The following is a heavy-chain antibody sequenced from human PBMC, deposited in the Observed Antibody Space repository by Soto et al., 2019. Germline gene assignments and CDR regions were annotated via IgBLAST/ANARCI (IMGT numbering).Heavy chain of an antibody. D-gene: IGHD2-21*01. CDR1: GGSISTYY. CDR3: ARFRWGSPYCMDX. Sequence: SETLSLTCTVSGGSISTYYWSWIRQPPGKGLEWIGYIYYSGSTNYNPSLKSRVTISVDTSKNQFSLKLSSVTAADTAVYYCARFRWGSPYCMDXWGQGTTVTVSS. V-gene: IGHV4-59*01. J-gene: IGHJ6*02. CDR2: IYYSGST.